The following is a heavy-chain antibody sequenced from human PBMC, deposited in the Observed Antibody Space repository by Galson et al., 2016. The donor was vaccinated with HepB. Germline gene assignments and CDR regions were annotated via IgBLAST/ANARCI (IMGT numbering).Heavy chain of an antibody. D-gene: IGHD3-16*01. CDR2: IKQDGSEK. Sequence: SLRLSCATSGFTFSTYWMSWVRQAPGKGLEWVANIKQDGSEKNYVDSVKGRFTISRDNAKNSRYLQMDRLRAEDTAVYCCARRGEAFDYWGQGTLVTVSS. J-gene: IGHJ4*02. CDR3: ARRGEAFDY. V-gene: IGHV3-7*03. CDR1: GFTFSTYW.